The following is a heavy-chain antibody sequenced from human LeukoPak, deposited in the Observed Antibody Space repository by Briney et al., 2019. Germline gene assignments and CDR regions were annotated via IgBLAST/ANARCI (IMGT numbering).Heavy chain of an antibody. CDR3: ATPYCGTISCLDVFDI. D-gene: IGHD2-21*01. CDR2: MYYSGST. CDR1: GVSISSDKYY. Sequence: SETLSLTCTVSGVSISSDKYYWSWIRQRPGKGLEWLVYMYYSGSTYSNPSLKSRVSISLGATKNQFSLKLTSVTAADTAVYYCATPYCGTISCLDVFDIWGQGTMVTVSS. J-gene: IGHJ3*02. V-gene: IGHV4-31*03.